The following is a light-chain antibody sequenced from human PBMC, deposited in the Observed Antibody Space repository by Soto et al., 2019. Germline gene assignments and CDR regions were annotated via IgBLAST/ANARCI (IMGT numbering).Light chain of an antibody. V-gene: IGLV4-69*01. J-gene: IGLJ1*01. CDR3: QTWGTGIQV. Sequence: QSVLTQSPSASASLGASVKLTCTRSSGHSSYAIAWHQQQPEKGPRYLMKLNSDGSHSKGDGLPDRFSGSSSGAERYLTISSRQSEDEADYYCQTWGTGIQVFGTGTKVTV. CDR1: SGHSSYA. CDR2: LNSDGSH.